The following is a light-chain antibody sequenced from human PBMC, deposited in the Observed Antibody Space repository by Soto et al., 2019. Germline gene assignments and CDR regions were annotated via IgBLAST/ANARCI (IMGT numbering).Light chain of an antibody. J-gene: IGKJ1*01. CDR1: QFVSSR. V-gene: IGKV3-15*01. CDR2: DTS. Sequence: DIVVTQSPATLSASPGERVTLSCRASQFVSSRLAWYQQRPGQIPRLLIYDTSTRAPSISARFSGSGSGTEFTLTISSLQSEDFAVYYCQEYIQWPPGMFGPGTTVYIK. CDR3: QEYIQWPPGM.